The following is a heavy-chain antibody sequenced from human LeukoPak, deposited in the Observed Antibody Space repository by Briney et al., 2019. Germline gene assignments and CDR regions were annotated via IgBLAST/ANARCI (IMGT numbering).Heavy chain of an antibody. CDR2: IKSKTDGGTT. D-gene: IGHD1-14*01. CDR1: GFTFSNAW. Sequence: GGSLRLSCAASGFTFSNAWISWVRQAPGKGLEWVGRIKSKTDGGTTDYAAPVKGRFTISRDDSKNTLYLQMNSLKTEDTAVYYCTTAPDHHRYFDLWGRGTLVTVSS. J-gene: IGHJ2*01. V-gene: IGHV3-15*01. CDR3: TTAPDHHRYFDL.